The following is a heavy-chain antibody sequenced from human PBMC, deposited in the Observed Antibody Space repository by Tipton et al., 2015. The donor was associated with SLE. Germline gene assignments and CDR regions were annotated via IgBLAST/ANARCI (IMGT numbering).Heavy chain of an antibody. CDR3: ARDYRAAARSRYGMDV. CDR2: IYYSGST. V-gene: IGHV4-59*01. D-gene: IGHD6-13*01. CDR1: GGSISSYY. J-gene: IGHJ6*02. Sequence: GLVKPSETLSLTCTVSGGSISSYYWSWIRQPPGKGLEWIGYIYYSGSTNYNPSLKSRVTISVDTSKNQFSLKLSSVTAADTAVYYCARDYRAAARSRYGMDVWGQGTTVTVSS.